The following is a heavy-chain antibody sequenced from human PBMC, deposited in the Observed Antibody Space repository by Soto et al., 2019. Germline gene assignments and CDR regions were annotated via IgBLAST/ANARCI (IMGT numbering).Heavy chain of an antibody. CDR1: GYTFTSSG. Sequence: QVQLVQSGAEVKKPGASVKVSCKASGYTFTSSGINWVRPAPGQGLEWMGWINTYDGTTNHAQKFQGRVTMTTDTSTSTAYMEVRSLSADDTAVYYCAAWQQFDYWGQGTLVTVSS. D-gene: IGHD6-13*01. J-gene: IGHJ4*02. CDR2: INTYDGTT. V-gene: IGHV1-18*01. CDR3: AAWQQFDY.